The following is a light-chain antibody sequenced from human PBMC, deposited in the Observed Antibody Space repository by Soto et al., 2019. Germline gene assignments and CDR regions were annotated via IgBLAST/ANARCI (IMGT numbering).Light chain of an antibody. J-gene: IGLJ3*02. Sequence: QSVLTQPPSVSGAPGQRVTISCTGSSSNIGAGYDVHWYQQLPGTAPKLLIYGNSNRPSGVPDRFSGSKSGTSASLAITGLQAEDEADYYCQSYDSRLSGSVFGGGTNLTVL. V-gene: IGLV1-40*01. CDR1: SSNIGAGYD. CDR2: GNS. CDR3: QSYDSRLSGSV.